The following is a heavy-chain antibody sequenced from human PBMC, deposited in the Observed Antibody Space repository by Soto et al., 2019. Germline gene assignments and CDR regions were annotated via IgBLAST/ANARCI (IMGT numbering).Heavy chain of an antibody. CDR1: GYTFTSYG. V-gene: IGHV1-18*04. J-gene: IGHJ6*02. CDR3: ARDGQTTRVRGVRGGSYNYYGMAV. D-gene: IGHD3-10*01. Sequence: QVQLVQSGAEVKKPGASVKVSCKASGYTFTSYGISWVRQAPGQGLEWMGWISTYNGNTNYAQKLQGRVTMTTDTATSTAYMELRSLRSDDPAVYYCARDGQTTRVRGVRGGSYNYYGMAVWGQGTTVTVSS. CDR2: ISTYNGNT.